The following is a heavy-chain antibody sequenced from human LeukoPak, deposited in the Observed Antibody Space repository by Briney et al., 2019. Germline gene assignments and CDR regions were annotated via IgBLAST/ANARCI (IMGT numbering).Heavy chain of an antibody. D-gene: IGHD5-12*01. CDR3: ARSQWLRSPWFDP. J-gene: IGHJ5*02. Sequence: PSETLSLTCTVSGGSISSGGYYWSWIRQHPGKGLEWIGYIYYSGSTYYNPSLKSRVTISVDTSKNQFSLKLSSVTAADTAVYYCARSQWLRSPWFDPWGQGTLVTVSS. V-gene: IGHV4-31*03. CDR1: GGSISSGGYY. CDR2: IYYSGST.